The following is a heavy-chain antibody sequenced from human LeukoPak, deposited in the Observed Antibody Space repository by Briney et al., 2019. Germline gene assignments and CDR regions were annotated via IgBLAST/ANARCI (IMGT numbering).Heavy chain of an antibody. CDR1: GLTFSSYA. J-gene: IGHJ4*02. V-gene: IGHV3-30*04. Sequence: GRSLRLSCAASGLTFSSYAMHWVRQAPGKGLEWVAVISYDGSNKYYADSVKGRFTISRDNSKNTLYLQMNSLRAEDTAVYYCARGNYYGSGSYQPPFDYWGQGTLVTVSS. D-gene: IGHD3-10*01. CDR3: ARGNYYGSGSYQPPFDY. CDR2: ISYDGSNK.